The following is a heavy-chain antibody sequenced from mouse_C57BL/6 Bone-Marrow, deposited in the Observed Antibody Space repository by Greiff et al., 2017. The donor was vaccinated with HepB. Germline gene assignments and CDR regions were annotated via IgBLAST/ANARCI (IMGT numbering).Heavy chain of an antibody. CDR2: IDPENGDT. V-gene: IGHV14-4*01. D-gene: IGHD2-3*01. Sequence: VQLQQSGAELVRPGASVKLSCTASGFNIKDDYMHWVKQRPEQGLEWIGWIDPENGDTEYASKFQGKATITADTSSNTASLQLSSLTSEDTAVYYCTRTGWLLGLYYFDYWGQGTTLTVSS. J-gene: IGHJ2*01. CDR1: GFNIKDDY. CDR3: TRTGWLLGLYYFDY.